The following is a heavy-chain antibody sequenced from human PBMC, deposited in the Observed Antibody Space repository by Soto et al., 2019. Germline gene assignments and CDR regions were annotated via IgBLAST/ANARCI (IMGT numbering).Heavy chain of an antibody. Sequence: GGSLRLSCAVSGFTFSDYYMTWIRQAPGKGLEWVSYISSSTSHTNYADSVKGRFTISRDNAKNSLFLQMNSLRAEDTAVYYCARGRGAAAEYFDFWGQGTLVTVS. CDR3: ARGRGAAAEYFDF. D-gene: IGHD6-13*01. V-gene: IGHV3-11*05. J-gene: IGHJ4*02. CDR2: ISSSTSHT. CDR1: GFTFSDYY.